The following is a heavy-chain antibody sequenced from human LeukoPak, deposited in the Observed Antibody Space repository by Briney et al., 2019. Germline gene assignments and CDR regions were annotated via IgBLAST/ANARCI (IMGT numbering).Heavy chain of an antibody. CDR2: IYYSGST. D-gene: IGHD3-10*01. J-gene: IGHJ6*03. V-gene: IGHV4-59*01. CDR3: ARVRYWDGTGNYYASVGYYYYMYV. CDR1: GGSIRTYY. Sequence: SGTLSLTCSVSGGSIRTYYWSWIRQPPGKGLEWIGDIYYSGSTNYNPSLKSRVTISVDTSKNHFSLRLSSVTTADTSVYYCARVRYWDGTGNYYASVGYYYYMYVWGKGTTVTVSS.